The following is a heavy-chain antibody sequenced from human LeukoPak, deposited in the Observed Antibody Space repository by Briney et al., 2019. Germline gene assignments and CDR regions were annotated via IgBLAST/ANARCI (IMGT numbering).Heavy chain of an antibody. Sequence: PGGSLRLSCAAPGFTFSSYAMSWVRQAPGEGLEWVSSTSDSGDNTYYADSVKGRFITSRDNSKNTLFLQMNSLRAEDTAVYYCARDSSYDYYYDSSGYYSSDFDYWGQGTLVTVSS. J-gene: IGHJ4*02. D-gene: IGHD3-22*01. V-gene: IGHV3-23*01. CDR2: TSDSGDNT. CDR3: ARDSSYDYYYDSSGYYSSDFDY. CDR1: GFTFSSYA.